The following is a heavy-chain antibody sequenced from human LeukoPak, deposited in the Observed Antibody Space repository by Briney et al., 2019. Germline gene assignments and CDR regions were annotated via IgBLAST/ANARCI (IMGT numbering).Heavy chain of an antibody. CDR1: GYSFTSFG. V-gene: IGHV1-18*01. Sequence: ASVKVSCKTSGYSFTSFGIIWVRQAPGHGLEWMGWISTYNGNTNYVQKLQGRVIMTTDTSTSTAYMELRSLTSDDTAVYYCARLAGNGARAFDIWGQGTVVTVSS. J-gene: IGHJ3*02. CDR2: ISTYNGNT. CDR3: ARLAGNGARAFDI. D-gene: IGHD1-1*01.